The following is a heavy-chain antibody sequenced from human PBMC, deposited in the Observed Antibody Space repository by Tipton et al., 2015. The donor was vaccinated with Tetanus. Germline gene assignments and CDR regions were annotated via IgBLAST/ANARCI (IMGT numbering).Heavy chain of an antibody. D-gene: IGHD3-10*01. J-gene: IGHJ4*02. Sequence: QVQLVQSGAEVKKPGASVKVSCKASGYTFTSYYMHWVRQAPGQGLEWMGIINPSGGSTSYAQKFQGRVTMTRDTSTSTVSMELSSLRSEDTAVYYCAIGNNPGPQRLWCGELFSSPVDYWGQGTLVTVSS. V-gene: IGHV1-46*01. CDR3: AIGNNPGPQRLWCGELFSSPVDY. CDR1: GYTFTSYY. CDR2: INPSGGST.